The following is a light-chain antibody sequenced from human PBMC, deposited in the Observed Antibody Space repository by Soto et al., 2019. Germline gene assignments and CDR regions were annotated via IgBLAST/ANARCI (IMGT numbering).Light chain of an antibody. CDR2: GVN. CDR3: SSCTTRDTLI. J-gene: IGLJ2*01. Sequence: QSVLTQPASVSGSPGQSITISCTGSNSDIGSYDFVSWYQQFPGKAPKLLIYGVNRRPSGVSYRFSGSKSGNTASLTISGLQPEDESHYYCSSCTTRDTLIFGGGTKVTVL. V-gene: IGLV2-14*01. CDR1: NSDIGSYDF.